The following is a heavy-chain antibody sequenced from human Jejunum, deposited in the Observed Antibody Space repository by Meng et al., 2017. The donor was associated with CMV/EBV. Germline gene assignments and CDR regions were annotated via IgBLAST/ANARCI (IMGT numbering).Heavy chain of an antibody. CDR2: INPNSGGT. V-gene: IGHV1-2*02. J-gene: IGHJ5*02. Sequence: KASGYTFTGYCMHWVRQAPGQGLEWMGWINPNSGGTNYAQKFQGRVTMTRDTSISTAYMELSRLRSDDTAVYYCARDVGGLDRNWFDPWGQGTLVTVSS. D-gene: IGHD3-9*01. CDR3: ARDVGGLDRNWFDP. CDR1: GYTFTGYC.